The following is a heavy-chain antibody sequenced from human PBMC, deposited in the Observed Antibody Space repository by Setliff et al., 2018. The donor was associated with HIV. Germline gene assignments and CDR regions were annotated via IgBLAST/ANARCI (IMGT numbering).Heavy chain of an antibody. J-gene: IGHJ3*02. D-gene: IGHD3-16*01. V-gene: IGHV4-39*01. CDR2: IYYSGST. CDR1: GGSISNSRYY. Sequence: SETLSLTCTVSGGSISNSRYYWSWIRQPPGKGLEWIGSIYYSGSTYYNPSLKSRVTISVDTSKNQFSLKLSSVTAADTAVYYCARGAYDYVWGSSPNGAFDIWGQGTMVTVSS. CDR3: ARGAYDYVWGSSPNGAFDI.